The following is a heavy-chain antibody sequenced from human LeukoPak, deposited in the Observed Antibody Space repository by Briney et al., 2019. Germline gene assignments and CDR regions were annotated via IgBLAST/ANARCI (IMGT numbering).Heavy chain of an antibody. J-gene: IGHJ4*02. CDR2: IYHSGST. V-gene: IGHV4-38-2*02. CDR3: AKGAFYCSSTSCYGTRLYYFDY. Sequence: PSETLSLTCTVSGYSISSGYYWGWIRQPPGKGLEWIGSIYHSGSTYYNPSLKRRVTISVDTSKNQFSLKLSSVTAADTAVYYCAKGAFYCSSTSCYGTRLYYFDYWGQGTLVTVSS. D-gene: IGHD2-2*01. CDR1: GYSISSGYY.